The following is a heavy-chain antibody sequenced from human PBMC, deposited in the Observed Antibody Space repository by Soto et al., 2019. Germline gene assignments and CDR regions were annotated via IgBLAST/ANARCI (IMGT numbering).Heavy chain of an antibody. J-gene: IGHJ4*02. CDR1: GFSLTTSGEA. D-gene: IGHD3-10*01. CDR3: AHTGVWRSYFDF. CDR2: IFWDDDD. V-gene: IGHV2-5*02. Sequence: QITLKESGPPLVHPTQTLTLTCTFSGFSLTTSGEAVAWIRPPPGKALEWLALIFWDDDDRYSPSLSNRLTITKVASAYLVVLTISDMDPSDTGTFYCAHTGVWRSYFDFWGQGSLVTVSS.